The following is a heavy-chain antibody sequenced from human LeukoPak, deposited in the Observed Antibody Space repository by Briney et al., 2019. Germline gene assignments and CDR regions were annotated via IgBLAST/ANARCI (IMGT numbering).Heavy chain of an antibody. D-gene: IGHD6-13*01. CDR1: GGSISSYY. J-gene: IGHJ5*02. CDR2: INHSGST. CDR3: ASSGSGSSWYWFDP. Sequence: PSETLSLTCTVSGGSISSYYWSWIRQPAGKGLEWIGEINHSGSTNYNPSLKSRVTISVDTSKNQFSLKLSSVTAADTAVYYCASSGSGSSWYWFDPWGQGTLVTVSS. V-gene: IGHV4-34*01.